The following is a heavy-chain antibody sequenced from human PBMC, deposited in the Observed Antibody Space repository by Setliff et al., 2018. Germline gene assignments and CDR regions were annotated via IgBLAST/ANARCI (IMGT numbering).Heavy chain of an antibody. CDR3: ARSPHYYDSSGYCYYFDF. J-gene: IGHJ4*02. V-gene: IGHV1-69*13. Sequence: GASVKVSCKASGGTFSSYAISWVRQAPGQGLEWMGGIIPIFGTADYAQRFQDRVTINADESTRTVYMELSRLRSQDTAIYYCARSPHYYDSSGYCYYFDFWGQGTPVTVSS. CDR2: IIPIFGTA. CDR1: GGTFSSYA. D-gene: IGHD3-22*01.